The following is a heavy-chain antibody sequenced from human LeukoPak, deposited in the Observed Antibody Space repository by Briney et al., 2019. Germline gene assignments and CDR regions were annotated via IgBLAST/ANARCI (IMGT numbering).Heavy chain of an antibody. CDR2: IKSKADGGTA. CDR1: GFTFSSYS. V-gene: IGHV3-15*01. Sequence: SGGSLRLSCAASGFTFSSYSMNWVRQAPGKGLEWVGRIKSKADGGTADYVAPVKGRFTISRDDAKNTVYLEMNSLETEDTAVYFCTTGGSWYDPGHWGQGTLVTVSS. D-gene: IGHD6-13*01. J-gene: IGHJ4*02. CDR3: TTGGSWYDPGH.